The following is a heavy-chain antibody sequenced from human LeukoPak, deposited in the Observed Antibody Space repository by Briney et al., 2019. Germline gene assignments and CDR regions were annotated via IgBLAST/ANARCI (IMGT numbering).Heavy chain of an antibody. CDR3: AREADPLKLERPRWGYYGMDV. CDR1: GGSISSGSYY. J-gene: IGHJ6*02. D-gene: IGHD1-1*01. CDR2: IYTSGST. V-gene: IGHV4-61*02. Sequence: SSETLSLTCTVSGGSISSGSYYWSWIRQPAGKGLEWIGRIYTSGSTNYNPSLKSRVTISVDTSKNQFSLKLSSVTAADTAVYYCAREADPLKLERPRWGYYGMDVWGQGTMVTVSS.